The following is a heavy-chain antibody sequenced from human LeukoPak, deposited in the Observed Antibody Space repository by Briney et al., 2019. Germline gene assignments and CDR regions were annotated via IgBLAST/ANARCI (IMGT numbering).Heavy chain of an antibody. CDR3: ARALYCSSTSCFYFDY. CDR1: GGSISSYY. CDR2: IYSSGST. J-gene: IGHJ4*02. D-gene: IGHD2-2*01. Sequence: PSETLSLTCTVSGGSISSYYWSWIRQPAGKGLEWIGRIYSSGSTNYNPSLKSRVTMSVDTSKNQFSLKLTSMTAADTAVYYCARALYCSSTSCFYFDYWGQGTLVTVSS. V-gene: IGHV4-4*07.